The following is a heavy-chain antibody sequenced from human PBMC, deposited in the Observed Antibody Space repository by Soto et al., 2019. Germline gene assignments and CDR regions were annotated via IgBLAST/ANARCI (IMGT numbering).Heavy chain of an antibody. Sequence: ASVKVSCKASGYTLTSYGISWVRQAPGQGLEWMGWISAYNGNTNYAQKLQGRVTMTTDTSTSTAYMELRSLRSDDTAVYYCARVDTAMATYYYGMDVWGQGTTVTVSS. V-gene: IGHV1-18*04. J-gene: IGHJ6*02. CDR2: ISAYNGNT. CDR3: ARVDTAMATYYYGMDV. CDR1: GYTLTSYG. D-gene: IGHD5-18*01.